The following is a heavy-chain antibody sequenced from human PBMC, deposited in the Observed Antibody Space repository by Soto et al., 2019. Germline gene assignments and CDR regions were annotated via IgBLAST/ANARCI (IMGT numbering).Heavy chain of an antibody. CDR3: AHRVLRTVFGLVTTTAIYFDF. V-gene: IGHV2-5*02. CDR2: IYWDDDK. D-gene: IGHD3-3*01. Sequence: QITLNESGPTVVRPTETLPLTCRFSGFSLTTSGVGVGWIRQSPGKAPAWLALIYWDDDKRYSASLKSRITITKDTSKNRVVLTVSDLDPTDTATYYCAHRVLRTVFGLVTTTAIYFDFWGQGTPVAVSS. J-gene: IGHJ4*02. CDR1: GFSLTTSGVG.